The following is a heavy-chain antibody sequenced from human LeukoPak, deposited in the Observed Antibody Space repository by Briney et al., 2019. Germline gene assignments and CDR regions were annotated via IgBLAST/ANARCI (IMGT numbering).Heavy chain of an antibody. V-gene: IGHV3-48*01. D-gene: IGHD3-22*01. J-gene: IGHJ4*02. CDR1: GFTFSSYT. CDR2: ISSSTSPI. Sequence: GGSLRLSCAVSGFTFSSYTMNWVRQAPGKGLEWISYISSSTSPIYYADSVKGRFTISRDNSKNTLYLQMNSLRAEDTAVYYCARDVAPLDFYDSSGYPSYYFDYWGQGTLVTVSS. CDR3: ARDVAPLDFYDSSGYPSYYFDY.